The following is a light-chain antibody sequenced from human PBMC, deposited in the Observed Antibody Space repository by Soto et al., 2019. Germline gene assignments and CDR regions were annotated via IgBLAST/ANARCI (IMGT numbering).Light chain of an antibody. V-gene: IGKV3-20*01. Sequence: LVLTQSPGSLSLSPGERATLSCRASQSVSSSYLAWYQQKPGQAPRLLIYGASSRATGIPDRFSGSGSGTDFTLTISRLEPEDFAVYYWQQYGSSPPYTFGQGTKVDIK. CDR1: QSVSSSY. CDR3: QQYGSSPPYT. J-gene: IGKJ2*01. CDR2: GAS.